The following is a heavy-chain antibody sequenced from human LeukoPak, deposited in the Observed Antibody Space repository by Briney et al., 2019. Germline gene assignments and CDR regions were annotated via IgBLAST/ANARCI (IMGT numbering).Heavy chain of an antibody. CDR3: ARGPYWTIAARPMDY. V-gene: IGHV4-38-2*02. D-gene: IGHD6-6*01. Sequence: SETLSLTCTVSGYSISSGDYWGWIRPPPGKGLEWIGSIYHSGRTYYNPSLKSRVTISLDKSRNQFSLKLTSVTAADTAVYYCARGPYWTIAARPMDYWGQGNLVTVSS. J-gene: IGHJ4*02. CDR1: GYSISSGDY. CDR2: IYHSGRT.